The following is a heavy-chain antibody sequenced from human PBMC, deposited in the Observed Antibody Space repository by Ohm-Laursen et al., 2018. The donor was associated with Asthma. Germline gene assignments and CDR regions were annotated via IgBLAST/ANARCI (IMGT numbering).Heavy chain of an antibody. CDR2: ISYDGSNK. D-gene: IGHD6-19*01. V-gene: IGHV3-30*03. CDR3: ARDRAGTGLYGMDV. CDR1: GYTFSRYS. Sequence: SLRLSCAASGYTFSRYSIHWVHQAPGKGLEWVAVISYDGSNKYYADSVKGRFTISRDNSKNTLYLQMNSLRAEDTAVYYCARDRAGTGLYGMDVWGQGTTVTVSS. J-gene: IGHJ6*02.